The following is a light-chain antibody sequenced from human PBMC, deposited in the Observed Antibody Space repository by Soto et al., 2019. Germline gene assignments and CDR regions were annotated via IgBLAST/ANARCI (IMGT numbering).Light chain of an antibody. V-gene: IGKV1-5*03. J-gene: IGKJ1*01. CDR3: QQYASLLGT. CDR2: KAS. Sequence: MQITMCRSTLSGYVGERVTITCRASQTISSWLAWYQQKPGKAPKLLIYKASTLKSGVPSRFSGSGSGTEFTLTISSLQPDDFATYYCQQYASLLGTFGPGSKVDIK. CDR1: QTISSW.